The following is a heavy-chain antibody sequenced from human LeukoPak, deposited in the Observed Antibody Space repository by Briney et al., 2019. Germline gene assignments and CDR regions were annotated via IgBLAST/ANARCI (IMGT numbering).Heavy chain of an antibody. CDR2: TNPNSDNT. CDR3: ARVVMGAKDAFDI. D-gene: IGHD1-26*01. Sequence: SVKVSCKASGYTFTSYDINWVRQATGQGLKWMGWTNPNSDNTDYEKKFQGRVTITRNTSISTAYMEMSSLRSEDPAVYYCARVVMGAKDAFDIWGQGTMVTVSS. V-gene: IGHV1-8*03. CDR1: GYTFTSYD. J-gene: IGHJ3*02.